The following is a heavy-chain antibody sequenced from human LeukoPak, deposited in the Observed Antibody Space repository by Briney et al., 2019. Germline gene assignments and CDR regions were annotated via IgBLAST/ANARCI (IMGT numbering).Heavy chain of an antibody. CDR1: GFTFTNYW. J-gene: IGHJ4*02. Sequence: PGGSLRLSCAASGFTFTNYWMSWVRQAPGKGLELVANIKQDRSEKYYVDSVKGRFTISRDNAKNSLYLQMNSLRVEDTAIYYCERDYVWGSSESDYWGQGTLVTVSS. CDR3: ERDYVWGSSESDY. V-gene: IGHV3-7*01. CDR2: IKQDRSEK. D-gene: IGHD7-27*01.